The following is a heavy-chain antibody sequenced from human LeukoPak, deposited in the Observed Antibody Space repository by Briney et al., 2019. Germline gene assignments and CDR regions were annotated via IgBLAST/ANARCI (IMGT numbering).Heavy chain of an antibody. CDR3: ARQYGRPFDY. Sequence: GESLKISCNGLAYTFSSSWIGWVRQMPGKGLEWMGIIYPGDSDTRYSPSFQGQVTISADKFINTAYLQWSSLKATDTGIYYCARQYGRPFDYWGQGTLVTVSS. CDR1: AYTFSSSW. CDR2: IYPGDSDT. V-gene: IGHV5-51*01. D-gene: IGHD4-17*01. J-gene: IGHJ4*02.